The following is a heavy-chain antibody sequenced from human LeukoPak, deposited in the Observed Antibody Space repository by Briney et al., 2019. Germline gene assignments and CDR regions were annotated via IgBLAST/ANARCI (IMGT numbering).Heavy chain of an antibody. J-gene: IGHJ3*02. CDR1: GYSFNSYW. CDR2: IYPGDSDT. Sequence: GESLKISCKGSGYSFNSYWIGWVRQMPGKGLEWMGIIYPGDSDTRYSPSFQGQVTISADKSISTAYLQWSSLKASDTAMYYCARLGYDILTGYYLGAFDIWGQGTMVTVSS. D-gene: IGHD3-9*01. V-gene: IGHV5-51*01. CDR3: ARLGYDILTGYYLGAFDI.